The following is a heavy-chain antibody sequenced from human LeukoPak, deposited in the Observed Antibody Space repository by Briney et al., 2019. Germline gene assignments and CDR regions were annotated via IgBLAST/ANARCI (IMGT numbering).Heavy chain of an antibody. Sequence: PSETLSFTCTVSGYSISSGYYWGWIRQPPGKGLEWIGSIYHSGSTYYNPSLKSRVTISVDTSKNQFSLKLSSVTAADTAVYYCARSRPNYYDSSGLAPWGQGTLVTVSS. J-gene: IGHJ5*02. CDR1: GYSISSGYY. CDR3: ARSRPNYYDSSGLAP. D-gene: IGHD3-22*01. V-gene: IGHV4-38-2*02. CDR2: IYHSGST.